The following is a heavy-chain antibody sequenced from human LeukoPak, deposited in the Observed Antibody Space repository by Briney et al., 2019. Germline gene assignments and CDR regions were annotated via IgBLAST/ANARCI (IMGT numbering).Heavy chain of an antibody. CDR1: GFTFSSYA. J-gene: IGHJ6*02. CDR3: AKDLGSNYGSFAYYYGMDV. CDR2: ISGSGGST. Sequence: GGSLRLSCAASGFTFSSYAMSWVRQAPGKGLEWVSAISGSGGSTYYADSVKGRFTISRDNSKNTPYLQMNSLRAEDTAVYYCAKDLGSNYGSFAYYYGMDVWGQGTTVTVSS. D-gene: IGHD3-10*01. V-gene: IGHV3-23*01.